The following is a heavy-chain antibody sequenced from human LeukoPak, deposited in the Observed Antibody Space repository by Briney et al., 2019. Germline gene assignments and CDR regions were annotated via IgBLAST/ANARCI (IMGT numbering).Heavy chain of an antibody. CDR3: ARKIGGAWDY. CDR2: VYYSGRT. V-gene: IGHV4-39*01. D-gene: IGHD3-16*01. CDR1: GGSISSRYY. Sequence: PSETLSLTCTVSGGSISSRYYWGWVRQPPGKGLEWIGTVYYSGRTYYNPSLKSRLTISVDTSKNQFSLKLNSVTAADTAIYYCARKIGGAWDYWGQGTLVTVSS. J-gene: IGHJ4*02.